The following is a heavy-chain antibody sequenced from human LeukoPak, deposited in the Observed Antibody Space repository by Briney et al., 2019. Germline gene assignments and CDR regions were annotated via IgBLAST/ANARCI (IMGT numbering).Heavy chain of an antibody. CDR3: ASLNSYYYYMDV. V-gene: IGHV4-34*01. J-gene: IGHJ6*03. Sequence: SSETLSLTCAVYGGSFSGYYWSWIRQPPGKGLEWIGEINHSGSTNYNPSLKSRVTISVDTSKNQFSLKLSSVAAADTAVYYCASLNSYYYYMDVWGKGTTVTISS. CDR2: INHSGST. CDR1: GGSFSGYY.